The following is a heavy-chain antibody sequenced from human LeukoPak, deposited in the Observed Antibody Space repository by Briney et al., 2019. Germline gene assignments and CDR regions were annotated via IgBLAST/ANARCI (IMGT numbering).Heavy chain of an antibody. V-gene: IGHV3-21*04. D-gene: IGHD2-2*02. J-gene: IGHJ4*02. CDR2: ISSSSGYI. CDR3: AKELGHTLPFDC. Sequence: GGSLRLSCAGSGFTFGSYSMNWVRQAPGKGLEWVSSISSSSGYINYADSVKGRFTISRDSSKNTLYLQMNSLRGEDTAIYYCAKELGHTLPFDCWGQGTLVTVSS. CDR1: GFTFGSYS.